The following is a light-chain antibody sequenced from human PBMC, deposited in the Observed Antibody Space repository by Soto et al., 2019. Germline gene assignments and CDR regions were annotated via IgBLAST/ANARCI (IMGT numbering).Light chain of an antibody. Sequence: QSVLTQPPSVSGAPGQRVTISCTGSSSNIGAGYDVHWYQQLLGTAPKLLIYGNSNRPSGVPDRFSGSKSGTSASLAITGLKAEYEADYYCKSYDSSVSGLVFGGGTKLTVL. CDR2: GNS. V-gene: IGLV1-40*01. CDR1: SSNIGAGYD. CDR3: KSYDSSVSGLV. J-gene: IGLJ3*02.